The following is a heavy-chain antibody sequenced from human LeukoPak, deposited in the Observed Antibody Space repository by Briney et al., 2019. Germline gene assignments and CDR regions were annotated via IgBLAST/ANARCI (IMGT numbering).Heavy chain of an antibody. D-gene: IGHD4-17*01. CDR3: ARLIYGDDDY. CDR2: MYYSGST. J-gene: IGHJ4*02. CDR1: GGSISSYY. Sequence: PSETLSLTCTVSGGSISSYYWGWIRQPPGKGLEWIGSMYYSGSTYYNPSLKSRVTISVDTSKNQFSLKLSSVTAADTAVYYYARLIYGDDDYWGQGTLVTVSS. V-gene: IGHV4-39*01.